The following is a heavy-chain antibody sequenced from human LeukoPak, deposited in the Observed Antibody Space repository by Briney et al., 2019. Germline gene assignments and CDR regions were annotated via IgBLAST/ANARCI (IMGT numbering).Heavy chain of an antibody. CDR2: IYTSGST. D-gene: IGHD3-10*01. V-gene: IGHV4-61*02. Sequence: SETLSLTCTVSGGSISGGSYYWSWIRQPAGKGLEWIGRIYTSGSTNYNPSLKSRITISVDTSKNQFSLKLSSVTAADTAVYYCARGPPYGSRSDYFDYWGQGTLVTVSS. CDR3: ARGPPYGSRSDYFDY. CDR1: GGSISGGSYY. J-gene: IGHJ4*02.